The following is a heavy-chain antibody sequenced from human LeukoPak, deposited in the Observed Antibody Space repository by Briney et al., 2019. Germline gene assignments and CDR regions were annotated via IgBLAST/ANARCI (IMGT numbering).Heavy chain of an antibody. CDR3: ARVLAYCSSTSCHDY. D-gene: IGHD2-2*01. CDR1: GYTFTNYG. CDR2: ISAYNGNT. Sequence: ASVKVPCKGSGYTFTNYGVSWVRQAPGQGLEWMGWISAYNGNTDYAQKLQGRVTMTTDTSTSTAYMELRSLRSDDTAVYYCARVLAYCSSTSCHDYWGQGTLVTVYS. J-gene: IGHJ4*02. V-gene: IGHV1-18*01.